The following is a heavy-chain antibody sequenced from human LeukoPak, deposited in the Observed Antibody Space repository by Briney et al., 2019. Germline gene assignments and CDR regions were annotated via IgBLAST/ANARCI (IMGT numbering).Heavy chain of an antibody. CDR1: GFSFSSYW. Sequence: PGGSLRLSCAASGFSFSSYWMSWVRQAPGKGLEWVANIKQDGSEKYYVDSVKGRFTISRDNAKNSLYLQMNSLRAEDTAVYYCARTSEGIQLWSGYYYMDVWGKGTTVTISS. D-gene: IGHD5-18*01. V-gene: IGHV3-7*01. CDR2: IKQDGSEK. J-gene: IGHJ6*03. CDR3: ARTSEGIQLWSGYYYMDV.